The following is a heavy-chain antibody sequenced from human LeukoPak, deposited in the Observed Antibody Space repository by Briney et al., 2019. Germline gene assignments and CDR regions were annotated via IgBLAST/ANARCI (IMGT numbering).Heavy chain of an antibody. CDR2: INHSGST. CDR1: GGSFSGYY. J-gene: IGHJ4*02. CDR3: ARDGSGSYGRYYFDY. Sequence: PSETLSLTCAVYGGSFSGYYWSWIRQPPGKGLEWIGEINHSGSTNYNPSLKSRVTISVDTSKNQFSLKLSSVTAADTAVYYCARDGSGSYGRYYFDYWGQGTLVTVSS. V-gene: IGHV4-34*01. D-gene: IGHD1-26*01.